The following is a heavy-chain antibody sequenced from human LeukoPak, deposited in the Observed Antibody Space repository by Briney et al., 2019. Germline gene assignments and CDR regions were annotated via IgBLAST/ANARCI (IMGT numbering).Heavy chain of an antibody. Sequence: SGPTLVKPTQTLTLTCTFSGFSLSTLGVGVGWIRQPPGKALEWLALIYWDDDGRYSPSLKNRLTITKDNSKYQVVLTMTDMDPVDTATYFCAHKTSLSDLFDYWGQGTLVTVSS. CDR1: GFSLSTLGVG. D-gene: IGHD2-2*01. J-gene: IGHJ4*02. CDR3: AHKTSLSDLFDY. V-gene: IGHV2-5*02. CDR2: IYWDDDG.